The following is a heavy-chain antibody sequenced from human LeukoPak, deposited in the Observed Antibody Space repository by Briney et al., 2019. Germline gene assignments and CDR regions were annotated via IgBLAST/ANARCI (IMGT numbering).Heavy chain of an antibody. CDR1: GGSFSGYY. CDR2: INHSGST. J-gene: IGHJ4*02. D-gene: IGHD2-8*01. Sequence: SETLSLTCAVYGGSFSGYYWSWIRQPPGKGLEWIGEINHSGSTNYNPSLKGRVTISVDTSKNQFSLKLSSVTAADTAVYYCARMYPTLDYWGQGTLVTVSS. CDR3: ARMYPTLDY. V-gene: IGHV4-34*01.